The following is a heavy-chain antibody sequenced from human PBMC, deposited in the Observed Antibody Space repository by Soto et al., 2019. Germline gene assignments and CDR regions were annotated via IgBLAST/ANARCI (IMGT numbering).Heavy chain of an antibody. J-gene: IGHJ4*02. V-gene: IGHV4-31*03. CDR3: SRHSPHYYYASSGYRV. CDR2: IYDSGST. Sequence: QVQLQESGPGLVKPSQTLSLTCTVSGGSISRGGYYWSWISQHPGKGLEWIGYIYDSGSTYYNPSLKCRVTISVDTSKNQFSLNLSSVTAADTSVYYCSRHSPHYYYASSGYRVRGQGPLVTVSS. CDR1: GGSISRGGYY. D-gene: IGHD3-22*01.